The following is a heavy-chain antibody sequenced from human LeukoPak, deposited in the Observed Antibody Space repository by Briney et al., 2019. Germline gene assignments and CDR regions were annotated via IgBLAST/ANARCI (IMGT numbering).Heavy chain of an antibody. J-gene: IGHJ6*03. CDR1: GYTFTTYG. D-gene: IGHD3-3*01. CDR2: ISDYNGDT. Sequence: ASVKVSCKTSGYTFTTYGVCWVRQAPGQGLEWMGWISDYNGDTNYAQKLQGRVTMTTDTSTSTAYMELRSLRSDDTAVYYCARVYYDFWSGRVDYYYMDVWGKGTTVTVSS. V-gene: IGHV1-18*01. CDR3: ARVYYDFWSGRVDYYYMDV.